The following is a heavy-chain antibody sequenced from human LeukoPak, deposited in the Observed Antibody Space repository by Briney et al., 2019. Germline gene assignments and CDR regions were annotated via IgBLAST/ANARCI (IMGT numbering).Heavy chain of an antibody. J-gene: IGHJ6*02. CDR3: ARDAFLCSGGSCYFYYYYYGMDV. Sequence: GRSLRLSCAASGFTFSSDAMNWVRQAPGKGLEWVAGISYDGSNEYYADSVKGRFTISRANSKNTLYLQMNSLRAEATAVYYCARDAFLCSGGSCYFYYYYYGMDVWGQGTTVTVSS. D-gene: IGHD2-15*01. CDR2: ISYDGSNE. V-gene: IGHV3-30-3*01. CDR1: GFTFSSDA.